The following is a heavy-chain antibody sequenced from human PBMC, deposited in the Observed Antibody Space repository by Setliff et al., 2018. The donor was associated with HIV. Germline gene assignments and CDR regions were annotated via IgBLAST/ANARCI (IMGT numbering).Heavy chain of an antibody. CDR3: ARVSITYWYSIPTFYYYYMDV. D-gene: IGHD2-15*01. CDR1: GGSFSGYH. CDR2: INHSGRT. V-gene: IGHV4-34*01. Sequence: SETLSLNCAVYGGSFSGYHWNWIRQPPGKGLEWIGEINHSGRTNYNPSLKSRVTISVDTSKNQFSLKLRSVTAADTAMYYCARVSITYWYSIPTFYYYYMDVWGKGTKVTVSS. J-gene: IGHJ6*03.